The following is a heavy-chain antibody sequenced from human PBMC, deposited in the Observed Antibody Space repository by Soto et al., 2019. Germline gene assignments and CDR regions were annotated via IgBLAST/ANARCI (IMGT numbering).Heavy chain of an antibody. V-gene: IGHV3-74*01. J-gene: IGHJ4*02. CDR2: INSDGSST. CDR1: GFTFSTYW. CDR3: ARGEYCSGGSCYDPYFDY. Sequence: GGSLRLSCAASGFTFSTYWMHWVRQAPGKGLVWVSRINSDGSSTSYADSVKGRFTISRDNAKNTLYLQMNSVRAEDTAVYYCARGEYCSGGSCYDPYFDYWGQGTLVTVSS. D-gene: IGHD2-15*01.